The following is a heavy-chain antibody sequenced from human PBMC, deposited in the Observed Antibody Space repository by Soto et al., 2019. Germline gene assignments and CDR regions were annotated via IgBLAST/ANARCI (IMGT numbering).Heavy chain of an antibody. D-gene: IGHD6-19*01. V-gene: IGHV5-51*01. CDR2: VFPGDSET. CDR3: ARHFSSGWFLYYFVY. Sequence: GESLKISCKGSGYSFTNYWIGWVRQMPGKGLEWMGIVFPGDSETRYSPSFQGQVTISVDKSISTAYLQWSGLKASDTAMYYCARHFSSGWFLYYFVYWDQGTQVTVSS. CDR1: GYSFTNYW. J-gene: IGHJ4*02.